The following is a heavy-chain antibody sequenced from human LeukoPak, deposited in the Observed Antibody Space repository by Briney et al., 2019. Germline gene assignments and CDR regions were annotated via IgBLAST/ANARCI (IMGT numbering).Heavy chain of an antibody. J-gene: IGHJ6*02. V-gene: IGHV4-59*01. Sequence: PSETLSLTCTVSGGSISSYYWSWIRQPPGKGLGGIGYIYYSGSTNYNPSLKSRVTISVDTSKNQFSLKLSSVTAADTAVYYCAMAGYCSSTSCYLFPHYYYYYGMDVWGQGTTVTVSS. D-gene: IGHD2-2*01. CDR1: GGSISSYY. CDR2: IYYSGST. CDR3: AMAGYCSSTSCYLFPHYYYYYGMDV.